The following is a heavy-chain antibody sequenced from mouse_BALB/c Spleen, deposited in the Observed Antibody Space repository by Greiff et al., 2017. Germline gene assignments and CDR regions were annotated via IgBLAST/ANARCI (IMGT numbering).Heavy chain of an antibody. Sequence: VQLQQSGAELAKPGASVKMSCKASGYTFTSYWMHWVKQRPGQGLEWIGYINPSTGYTEYNQKFKDKATLTADKSSSTAYMQLSSLTSEDSAVYYCARGGNYVALFDYWGQGTTLTVSS. V-gene: IGHV1-7*01. CDR3: ARGGNYVALFDY. D-gene: IGHD2-1*01. CDR1: GYTFTSYW. CDR2: INPSTGYT. J-gene: IGHJ2*01.